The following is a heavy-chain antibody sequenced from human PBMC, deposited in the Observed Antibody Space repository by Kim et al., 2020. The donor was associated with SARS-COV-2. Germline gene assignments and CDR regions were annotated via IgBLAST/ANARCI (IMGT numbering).Heavy chain of an antibody. J-gene: IGHJ4*02. Sequence: GESLKISCKGSGYSFNSYWIGWVRQMPGKGLEWMGIIYPGDSDTSYRPSFQGQVTISADKSISTAYLQWSSLKASDTAIYYCARRDTGASFDYWGQGTLVTVSS. CDR2: IYPGDSDT. D-gene: IGHD2-8*02. CDR3: ARRDTGASFDY. CDR1: GYSFNSYW. V-gene: IGHV5-51*01.